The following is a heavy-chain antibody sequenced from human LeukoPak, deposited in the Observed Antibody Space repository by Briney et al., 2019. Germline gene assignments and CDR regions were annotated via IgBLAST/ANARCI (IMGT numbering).Heavy chain of an antibody. CDR2: ISSSSSTI. CDR3: ARVADYYDSSGGAFDI. V-gene: IGHV3-48*01. Sequence: GGSLRLSXAASGFTFSSYSMNWARQAPGKGLGWVSYISSSSSTIYYADSVKGRFTISRDNAKNSLYLQMNSLRAEDTAVYYCARVADYYDSSGGAFDIWGQGTMVTVSS. J-gene: IGHJ3*02. CDR1: GFTFSSYS. D-gene: IGHD3-22*01.